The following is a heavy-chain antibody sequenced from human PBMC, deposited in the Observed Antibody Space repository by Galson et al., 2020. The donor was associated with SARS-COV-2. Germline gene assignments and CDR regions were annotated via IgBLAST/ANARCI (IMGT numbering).Heavy chain of an antibody. J-gene: IGHJ6*02. CDR1: GGSLSPYY. CDR2: VYYSGST. D-gene: IGHD3-10*01. CDR3: ARAFRGLDV. Sequence: ASETLSLTCRVSGGSLSPYYWTWIRQSPGKGLEWIAHVYYSGSTNYNPSLKSRAPISLDRSKNQFSLNLRSVTAADTAVYYCARAFRGLDVWGQGTTVTVSS. V-gene: IGHV4-59*01.